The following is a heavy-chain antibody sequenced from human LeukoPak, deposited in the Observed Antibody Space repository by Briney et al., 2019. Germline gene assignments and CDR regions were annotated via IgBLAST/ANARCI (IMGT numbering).Heavy chain of an antibody. D-gene: IGHD6-6*01. CDR1: GFTFSSYS. J-gene: IGHJ4*02. V-gene: IGHV3-21*01. CDR3: AREESSSSGYYFDY. CDR2: ISSTGGSK. Sequence: GGSLRLSCAASGFTFSSYSINWVRQAPGKGLEWVSSISSTGGSKYYADSVKGRFTISRDNAKNSLYLQMNSLRAEDTAVYYCAREESSSSGYYFDYWGQGALVTVSS.